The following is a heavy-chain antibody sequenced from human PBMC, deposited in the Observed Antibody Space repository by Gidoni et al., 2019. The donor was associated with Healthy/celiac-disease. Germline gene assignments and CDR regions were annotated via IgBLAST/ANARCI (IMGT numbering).Heavy chain of an antibody. J-gene: IGHJ3*02. V-gene: IGHV1-69*10. CDR3: ARDQCEYYDSSGSYDAFDI. CDR2: IIPILGIA. D-gene: IGHD3-22*01. Sequence: QVQLVQSGAEVKKPGSSVKVSCKASGGTFSSYAISWVRQAPGQGLEWMGGIIPILGIANYAQKFQGRVTITADKSTSTAYMELSSLRSEDTAVYYCARDQCEYYDSSGSYDAFDIWGQGTMVTVSS. CDR1: GGTFSSYA.